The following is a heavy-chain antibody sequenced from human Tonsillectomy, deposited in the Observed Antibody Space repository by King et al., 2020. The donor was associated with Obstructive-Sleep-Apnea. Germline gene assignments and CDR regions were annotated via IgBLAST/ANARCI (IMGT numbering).Heavy chain of an antibody. Sequence: VQLVESGGGVVQPGRSLRLSCAAAGFTFSSYGMHWVRQAPGKGLEWVAVLWYDGSDKYYADSVKGRFTISGDNSKNTRYLQMNSLRAEDTAVNYCAKDGSSSWYSSFDYWGQGTLVTVSS. D-gene: IGHD6-13*01. V-gene: IGHV3-33*06. CDR2: LWYDGSDK. CDR1: GFTFSSYG. J-gene: IGHJ4*02. CDR3: AKDGSSSWYSSFDY.